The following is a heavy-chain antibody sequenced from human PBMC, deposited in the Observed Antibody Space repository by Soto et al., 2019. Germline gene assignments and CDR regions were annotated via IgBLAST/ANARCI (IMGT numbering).Heavy chain of an antibody. V-gene: IGHV1-8*01. Sequence: QVQLVQSGAEVKKPGASVKVSCKASGYTFTSYDINWVRQATGQGLEYLGWMNPNSGNTGYVQKFQGRVTMTRDTSISTAYMELSSLRSEDTAVYYCARGIQYGDYSRRFDPWGQGTLVTVSS. CDR3: ARGIQYGDYSRRFDP. CDR1: GYTFTSYD. J-gene: IGHJ5*02. D-gene: IGHD4-17*01. CDR2: MNPNSGNT.